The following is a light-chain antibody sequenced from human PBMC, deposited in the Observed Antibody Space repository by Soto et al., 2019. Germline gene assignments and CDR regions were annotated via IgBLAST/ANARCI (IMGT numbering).Light chain of an antibody. CDR3: QQYSSYFCT. CDR2: RAS. J-gene: IGKJ3*01. V-gene: IGKV1-5*03. CDR1: QSISSW. Sequence: DIQMTQSPSTLSASVGDRVNITCRASQSISSWLAWYQQKPGKAPKLLIYRASDLQTGVPSRFSCSGSGTEFTLTISSLQTDDIATYYCQQYSSYFCTFGPGTKVDV.